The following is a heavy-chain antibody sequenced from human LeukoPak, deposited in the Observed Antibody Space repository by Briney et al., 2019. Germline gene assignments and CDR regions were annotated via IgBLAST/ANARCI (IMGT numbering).Heavy chain of an antibody. CDR1: GFTLSSYA. Sequence: PGGSLRLSCAASGFTLSSYAMHWVRQAPGKGLEWVALISYDGSNKYYADSVKGRFTISRDNSKNTLYLQMNSLRAEDTAVYYCARDLDDYKGLPPFFQHWGQGTLVTVSS. J-gene: IGHJ1*01. V-gene: IGHV3-30-3*01. D-gene: IGHD5-24*01. CDR2: ISYDGSNK. CDR3: ARDLDDYKGLPPFFQH.